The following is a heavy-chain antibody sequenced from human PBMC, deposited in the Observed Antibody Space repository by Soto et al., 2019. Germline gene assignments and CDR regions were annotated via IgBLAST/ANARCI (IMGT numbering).Heavy chain of an antibody. CDR2: ISSSSSYT. V-gene: IGHV3-11*06. J-gene: IGHJ6*02. CDR3: ARDLTTVTTRGPYGMDV. D-gene: IGHD4-17*01. Sequence: RLSCAASGFTFSDYYMSWIRQAPGKGLEWVSYISSSSSYTNYADSVKGRFTISRDNAKNSLYLQMNSLRAEDTAVYYCARDLTTVTTRGPYGMDVWGQGTTVTVSS. CDR1: GFTFSDYY.